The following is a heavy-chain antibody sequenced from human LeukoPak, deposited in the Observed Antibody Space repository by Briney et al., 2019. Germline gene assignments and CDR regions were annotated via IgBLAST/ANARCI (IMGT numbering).Heavy chain of an antibody. D-gene: IGHD3-10*01. Sequence: GSLRLSCAASGFTFSSYSMNWVRQAPGKGLEWVSSISSSSSYIYYADSVKGRFTISRDNAKNSLYLQMNSLRAEDTAVYYCARDRGSGTLFDYWGQGTLVTVFS. CDR2: ISSSSSYI. J-gene: IGHJ4*02. V-gene: IGHV3-21*01. CDR1: GFTFSSYS. CDR3: ARDRGSGTLFDY.